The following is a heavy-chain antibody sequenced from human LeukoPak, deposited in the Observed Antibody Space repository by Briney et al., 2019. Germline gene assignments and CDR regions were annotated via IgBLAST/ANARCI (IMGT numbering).Heavy chain of an antibody. CDR1: GFTFNNYA. J-gene: IGHJ4*02. CDR2: ISGGGGTT. D-gene: IGHD3-22*01. CDR3: AKDSPWYDSSTYYYFDY. Sequence: GGSLRLSCAGSGFTFNNYAMSWVRQAPGKGLEWVSAISGGGGTTYYADSVKGRFTISRDNSKDTLYLQMSGLRAEDTAVYFCAKDSPWYDSSTYYYFDYWGQGTLVTASS. V-gene: IGHV3-23*01.